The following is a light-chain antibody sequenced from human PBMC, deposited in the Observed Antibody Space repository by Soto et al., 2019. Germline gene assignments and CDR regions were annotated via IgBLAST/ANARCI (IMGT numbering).Light chain of an antibody. Sequence: QSVLTQPASVSGSPGQSITISCTGTSSDVGGYNYVSWYQQHPGKAPKLMIYEVTNRPSGVSNRFSGSKSGNTASLTISGLQAEDEADYYCSSYRSGSTLVVFGGGTKLTVL. CDR2: EVT. J-gene: IGLJ2*01. V-gene: IGLV2-14*01. CDR3: SSYRSGSTLVV. CDR1: SSDVGGYNY.